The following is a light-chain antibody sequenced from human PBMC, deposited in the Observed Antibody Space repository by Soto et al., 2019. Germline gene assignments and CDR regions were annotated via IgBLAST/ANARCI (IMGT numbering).Light chain of an antibody. Sequence: EMVLTQPPGTLSLSPGGRASLSCSASQSVSNNYLAWYQQKPGQAPRLLIFGASNRATGIPARFSGSGSGTDFTLTINSLEPDDFAVYYCQQRDSWPITFGQGTRLEIK. CDR3: QQRDSWPIT. CDR2: GAS. V-gene: IGKV3-11*01. CDR1: QSVSNNY. J-gene: IGKJ5*01.